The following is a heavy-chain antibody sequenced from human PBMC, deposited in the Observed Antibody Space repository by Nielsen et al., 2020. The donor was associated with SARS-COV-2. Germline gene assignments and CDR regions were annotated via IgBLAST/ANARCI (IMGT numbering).Heavy chain of an antibody. Sequence: ASVKVSCKASGFTFTSSAVQWVRQARGQRLEWMGWINAGNGNTKYSQKFQGRVTMTRDTSANTAYMELSSLSSEDTTVYYCARITPSSGWDYWGQGTLVTVSS. D-gene: IGHD6-19*01. CDR2: INAGNGNT. CDR1: GFTFTSSA. CDR3: ARITPSSGWDY. J-gene: IGHJ4*02. V-gene: IGHV1-3*01.